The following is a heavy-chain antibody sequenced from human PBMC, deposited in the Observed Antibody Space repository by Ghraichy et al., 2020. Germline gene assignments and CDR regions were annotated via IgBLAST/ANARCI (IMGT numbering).Heavy chain of an antibody. D-gene: IGHD3-22*01. CDR1: GFTSSRYW. CDR3: AREEYESSGEGAFDI. CDR2: IKQDGREK. J-gene: IGHJ3*02. V-gene: IGHV3-7*01. Sequence: GGSLRLSCAASGFTSSRYWMSWVRQAPGKGLEWVANIKQDGREKNYVDSVKGRFTISRDNAENSLYLQMNSLRVEDTAVYYCAREEYESSGEGAFDIWGQGTMVTVSS.